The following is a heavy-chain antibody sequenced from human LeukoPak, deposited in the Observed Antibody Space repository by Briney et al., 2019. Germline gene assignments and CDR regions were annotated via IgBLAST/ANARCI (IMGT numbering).Heavy chain of an antibody. Sequence: PSETLSLTCTVSGGSISSSSYYWGWIRQPPGKGLEWIGSIYHSGSTYYNPSLKSRVTISVDTSKNQSSLKLSSVTAADTAVYYCASSPLLWFGELAYMDVWGKGTTVTVSS. CDR1: GGSISSSSYY. D-gene: IGHD3-10*01. J-gene: IGHJ6*03. CDR2: IYHSGST. V-gene: IGHV4-39*07. CDR3: ASSPLLWFGELAYMDV.